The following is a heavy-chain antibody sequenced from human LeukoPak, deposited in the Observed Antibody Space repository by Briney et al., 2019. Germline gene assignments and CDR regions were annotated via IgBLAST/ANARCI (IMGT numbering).Heavy chain of an antibody. J-gene: IGHJ4*02. Sequence: GASVKVSCKASGYTFTSYYMHWVRQAPGQGLEWMGIINPSGGSTSYAQKFQGRVTISVDTSKNQFSLKLSSVTAADTAVYYCARAGYSSSWGLAHAFDYWGQGTLVTVSS. CDR2: INPSGGST. CDR1: GYTFTSYY. D-gene: IGHD6-13*01. V-gene: IGHV1-46*01. CDR3: ARAGYSSSWGLAHAFDY.